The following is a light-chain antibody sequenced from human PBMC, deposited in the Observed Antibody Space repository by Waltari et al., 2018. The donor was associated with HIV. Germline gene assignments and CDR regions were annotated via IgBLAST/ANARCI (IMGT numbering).Light chain of an antibody. V-gene: IGKV1-9*01. Sequence: DVLLTQSPRFLSASVGDRVAITCLASQGIRSYFAWYQQSPGRAPRLLIYGASTFETGVPSRFSGSGSGTLFTLTINSLQPEDFGTYYCQQQASYPLTFGPGTRVDV. J-gene: IGKJ3*01. CDR1: QGIRSY. CDR3: QQQASYPLT. CDR2: GAS.